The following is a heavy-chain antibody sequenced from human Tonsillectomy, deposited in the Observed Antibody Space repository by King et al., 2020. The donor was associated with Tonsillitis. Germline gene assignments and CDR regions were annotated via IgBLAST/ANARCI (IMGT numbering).Heavy chain of an antibody. CDR2: IYHSGST. D-gene: IGHD4-17*01. J-gene: IGHJ4*02. Sequence: LQLQESGSGLVKPSQTLSLTCAVSGGSISSGGYSWSWIRQPPGKGLEWIGYIYHSGSTYYNPSLQSRVTISVDRSKNQFSLKLSSVTAADTAVYYCAGTYNYGDYASYFDYWGRGTLVTVSS. CDR3: AGTYNYGDYASYFDY. V-gene: IGHV4-30-2*01. CDR1: GGSISSGGYS.